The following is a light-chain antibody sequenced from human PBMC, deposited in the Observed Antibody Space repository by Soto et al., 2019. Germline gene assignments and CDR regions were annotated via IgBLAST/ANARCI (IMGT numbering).Light chain of an antibody. J-gene: IGLJ3*02. V-gene: IGLV4-69*01. Sequence: QLVLTQSPSASASLGASVKLTCTLSSGHSSYAIAWHQQQPEKGPRYLMKVNSDGSHNKGDGIPDRFSGSKSGNTASLTVSGLQAGDEADYYCSSFAANDNVVFGGGTQLTVL. CDR1: SGHSSYA. CDR3: SSFAANDNVV. CDR2: VNSDGSH.